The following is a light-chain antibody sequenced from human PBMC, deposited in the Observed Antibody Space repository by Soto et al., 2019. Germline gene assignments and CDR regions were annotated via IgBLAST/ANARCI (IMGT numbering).Light chain of an antibody. J-gene: IGKJ2*01. CDR1: QSVSNY. CDR2: DAS. CDR3: QQRRNWPPRYT. Sequence: EIVLTQSPATLSLSPGERATLSCRASQSVSNYLAWYQQKPGQAPRLLIYDASNRATGIPARFSGSGSGTDFTLTISSLEPEDFAVYYCQQRRNWPPRYTFGEGPKLEIK. V-gene: IGKV3-11*01.